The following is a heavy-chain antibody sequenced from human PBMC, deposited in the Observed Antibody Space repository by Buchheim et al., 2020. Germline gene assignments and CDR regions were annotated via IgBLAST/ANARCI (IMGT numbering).Heavy chain of an antibody. D-gene: IGHD2-2*01. CDR3: ASGNEDIVVVPAAAAVDY. J-gene: IGHJ4*02. CDR1: GFTFSSYS. CDR2: ISSSSSYI. Sequence: EVQLVESGGGLVKPGGSLRLSCAASGFTFSSYSMNWVRQAPGKGLEWVSSISSSSSYIYYADSVKGRFTISRDNAKNSLYLQMNSLRAEDTAVYYCASGNEDIVVVPAAAAVDYWGQGTL. V-gene: IGHV3-21*01.